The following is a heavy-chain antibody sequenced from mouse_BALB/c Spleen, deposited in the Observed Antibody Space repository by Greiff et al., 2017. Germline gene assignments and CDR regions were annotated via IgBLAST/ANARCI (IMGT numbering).Heavy chain of an antibody. J-gene: IGHJ4*01. D-gene: IGHD2-4*01. Sequence: QVQLKQSGAELVRPGTSVKVSCKASGYAFTNYLIEWVKQRPGQGLEWIGVINPGSGGTNYNEKFKGKATLTADKSSSTAYMQLSSLTSDDSAVYFCARCGLRQGVGYAMDYWGQGTSVTVSS. CDR1: GYAFTNYL. V-gene: IGHV1-54*01. CDR3: ARCGLRQGVGYAMDY. CDR2: INPGSGGT.